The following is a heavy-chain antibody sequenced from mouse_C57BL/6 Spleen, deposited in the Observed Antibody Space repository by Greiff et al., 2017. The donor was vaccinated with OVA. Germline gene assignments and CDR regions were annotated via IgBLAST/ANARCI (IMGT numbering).Heavy chain of an antibody. CDR1: GYTFTSYW. CDR3: ARGYYGNHYAMDY. D-gene: IGHD2-1*01. CDR2: IDPSDSET. J-gene: IGHJ4*01. V-gene: IGHV1-52*01. Sequence: VQLQQSGAELVRPGSSVKLSCKASGYTFTSYWMHWVKQRPIQGLEWIGNIDPSDSETHYNQKFKDKATLTVDKSSSTAYMQLSSLTSEDSAVYYCARGYYGNHYAMDYWGQGTSVTVSS.